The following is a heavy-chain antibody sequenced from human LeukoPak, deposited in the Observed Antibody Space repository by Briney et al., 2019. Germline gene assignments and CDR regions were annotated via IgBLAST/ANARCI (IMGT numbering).Heavy chain of an antibody. Sequence: GGSLRLSCAASGFTFSNYWMHWVPQAPGKGRVWVSRINSDGSFTNYADSVKGRFTISRDNARNTLYLQMNSLRAEDTAVYYCAREARDAYNFDYWGQGTLVTVSS. V-gene: IGHV3-74*01. J-gene: IGHJ4*02. CDR2: INSDGSFT. D-gene: IGHD5-24*01. CDR3: AREARDAYNFDY. CDR1: GFTFSNYW.